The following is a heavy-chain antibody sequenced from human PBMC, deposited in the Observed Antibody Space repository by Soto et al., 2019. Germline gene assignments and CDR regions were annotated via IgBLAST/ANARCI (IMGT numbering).Heavy chain of an antibody. CDR2: IIPIFGTA. V-gene: IGHV1-69*13. CDR1: GGTFSSYA. D-gene: IGHD3-10*01. J-gene: IGHJ6*02. Sequence: SVKVSCKASGGTFSSYAISWVRQAPGQGLEWMGGIIPIFGTANYAQKFQGRVTITADESTSTAYMELSSLRSEDTAVYYCAREDGSGLSYYYGMDVWGQGTTVTVSS. CDR3: AREDGSGLSYYYGMDV.